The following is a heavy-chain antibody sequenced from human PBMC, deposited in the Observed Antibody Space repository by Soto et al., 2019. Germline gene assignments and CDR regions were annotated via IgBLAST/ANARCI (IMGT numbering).Heavy chain of an antibody. CDR1: GYPVTAYY. J-gene: IGHJ3*02. V-gene: IGHV1-2*02. D-gene: IGHD3-3*01. CDR3: ARGGGVGVAGSAAFDM. Sequence: QLHLVQSGAVVKKPGASVTVSCSASGYPVTAYYMHWVRQAPGRGLEWMGGINPATGAAKYTQTFQGRVTMAGAAATGTVFMEPSGLTSEDTAVFFCARGGGVGVAGSAAFDMWGQGTLVTVSS. CDR2: INPATGAA.